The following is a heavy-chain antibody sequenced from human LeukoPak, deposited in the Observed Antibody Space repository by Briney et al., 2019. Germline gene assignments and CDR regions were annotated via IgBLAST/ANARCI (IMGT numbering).Heavy chain of an antibody. CDR2: IYYSGST. Sequence: PSETLSLTCTVSGGSVSSGSYYWSWIRQPPGKGLEWIGYIYYSGSTNYNPSHKSRVTISVDTSKNQFSLKLSSVTAADTAVYYCAREGYDILTGYYRAYNWFDPWGQGTLVTVSS. CDR1: GGSVSSGSYY. J-gene: IGHJ5*02. D-gene: IGHD3-9*01. CDR3: AREGYDILTGYYRAYNWFDP. V-gene: IGHV4-61*01.